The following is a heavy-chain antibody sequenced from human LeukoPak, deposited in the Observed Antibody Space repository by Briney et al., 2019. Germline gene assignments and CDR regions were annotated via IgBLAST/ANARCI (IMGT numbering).Heavy chain of an antibody. J-gene: IGHJ4*02. V-gene: IGHV4-34*01. D-gene: IGHD2-8*01. CDR2: INHSGST. CDR3: ARGILVTVYAAFDY. Sequence: SETLSLTCAVYGGSFSGYYWSWIRQPPVKGLEWIGEINHSGSTNYNPSLKSRVTISVDTSKNQFSLKLSSVTAADTAVYYCARGILVTVYAAFDYWGQGSLVTVSS. CDR1: GGSFSGYY.